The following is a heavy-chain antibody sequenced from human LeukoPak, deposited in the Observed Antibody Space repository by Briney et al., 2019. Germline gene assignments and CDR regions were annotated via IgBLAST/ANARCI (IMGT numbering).Heavy chain of an antibody. CDR2: ISGSGGST. J-gene: IGHJ4*02. V-gene: IGHV3-23*01. CDR3: AKDRTNCYDSSGYYSF. CDR1: GFTFSSYA. Sequence: GGSLRLSCAASGFTFSSYAMSWVRQAPGKGLEWVSAISGSGGSTYYAGSVKGRFTISRDNSKNTLYLQMNSLRAEDTAVYYCAKDRTNCYDSSGYYSFWGQGTLVTVSS. D-gene: IGHD3-22*01.